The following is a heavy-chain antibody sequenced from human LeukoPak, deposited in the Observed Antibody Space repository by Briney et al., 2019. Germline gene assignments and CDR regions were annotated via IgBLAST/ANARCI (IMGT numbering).Heavy chain of an antibody. CDR2: TFYTGRT. V-gene: IGHV4-39*01. CDR1: GDSIISNIYW. D-gene: IGHD3/OR15-3a*01. Sequence: SETLSLTCTVSGDSIISNIYWWDWVRLPPGKGLEWIGATFYTGRTFYSPSFKSRVTISVDTSKNQFSLDLRSATAADTAVYYCARRRHNFDFYDVWGQGTRVTVSS. CDR3: ARRRHNFDFYDV. J-gene: IGHJ3*01.